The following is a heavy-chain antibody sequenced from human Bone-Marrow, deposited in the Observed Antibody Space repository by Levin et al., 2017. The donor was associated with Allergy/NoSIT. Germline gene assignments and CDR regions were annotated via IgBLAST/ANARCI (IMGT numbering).Heavy chain of an antibody. V-gene: IGHV1-69*02. CDR2: IILLSNIV. CDR1: GDISSSYT. J-gene: IGHJ4*02. Sequence: SVKVSCKTSGDISSSYTISWVRQAPGQGLEWMGRIILLSNIVNYAQKFQGRVTITTDTSMTTAYLGLRSLTSDDTAVYYCARLPDYGNRDFDYWGQGTLVTVSS. D-gene: IGHD4-17*01. CDR3: ARLPDYGNRDFDY.